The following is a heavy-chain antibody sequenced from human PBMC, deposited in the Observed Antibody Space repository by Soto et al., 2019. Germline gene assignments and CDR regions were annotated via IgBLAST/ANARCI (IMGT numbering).Heavy chain of an antibody. J-gene: IGHJ6*02. Sequence: TGGSLRLSCAASGFTFSSFWMHWVRQAPGKGLVWVSRINSDGSSTSYADSVKGRFTISRDNAKNTLYLQMNSLRAEDTAVYYCARGPLGYCSGGNCYSGVPYYHSGMDVWGQGTTVTVSS. CDR1: GFTFSSFW. CDR2: INSDGSST. V-gene: IGHV3-74*01. CDR3: ARGPLGYCSGGNCYSGVPYYHSGMDV. D-gene: IGHD2-15*01.